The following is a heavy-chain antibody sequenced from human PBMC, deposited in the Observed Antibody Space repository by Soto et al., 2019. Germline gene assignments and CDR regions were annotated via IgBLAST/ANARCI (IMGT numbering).Heavy chain of an antibody. V-gene: IGHV4-34*01. Sequence: SETLSLTCAVYGGSFSGYYWSWIRQPPGKGLEWIGEINHSGSTNYNPSLKSRVTISVDTSKNQFSLKLSSVTAADTAVYYCARAIKAYVWGSYRYGEDAFDIWGKGTMVTVSS. D-gene: IGHD3-16*02. CDR1: GGSFSGYY. CDR2: INHSGST. J-gene: IGHJ3*02. CDR3: ARAIKAYVWGSYRYGEDAFDI.